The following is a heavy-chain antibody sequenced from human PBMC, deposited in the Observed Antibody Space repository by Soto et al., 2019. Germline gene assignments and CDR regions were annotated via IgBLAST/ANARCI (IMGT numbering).Heavy chain of an antibody. J-gene: IGHJ4*02. CDR2: ISDDGTIT. Sequence: GGSLRLSCAASGFTLSGYWMHWVRQAPGKGLIWVSRISDDGTITTYADSVKGRFTISRDDAKNTLYLQMNSLRDEDTAVYFCARSGDGYDYWGQGTLVTVSS. D-gene: IGHD6-25*01. V-gene: IGHV3-74*01. CDR1: GFTLSGYW. CDR3: ARSGDGYDY.